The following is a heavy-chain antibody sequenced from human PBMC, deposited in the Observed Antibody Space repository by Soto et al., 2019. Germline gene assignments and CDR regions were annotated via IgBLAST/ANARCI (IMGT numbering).Heavy chain of an antibody. CDR2: ISSSSSTI. CDR1: GFTFSSYS. Sequence: GGSLRLSCAASGFTFSSYSMNWVRQAPGKGLEWVSYISSSSSTIYYADSVKGRFTISRDNAKNSLYLQMNSLRDEGTAVYYCARGADYVWGSYRYSDYYYYGMDVWGQGTTVTVSS. CDR3: ARGADYVWGSYRYSDYYYYGMDV. J-gene: IGHJ6*02. V-gene: IGHV3-48*02. D-gene: IGHD3-16*02.